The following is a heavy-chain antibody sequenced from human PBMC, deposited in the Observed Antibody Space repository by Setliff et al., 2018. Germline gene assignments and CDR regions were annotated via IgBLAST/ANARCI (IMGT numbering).Heavy chain of an antibody. V-gene: IGHV1-18*01. CDR3: ARAPAYSSTPGSYAFDI. CDR1: GYTFTSYG. D-gene: IGHD6-13*01. Sequence: ASVKVSCKASGYTFTSYGISWVRQAPGQGLEWMGWISAYDGNTNYAQKLQGRVTMTTDTSTSTAYMELRSLRSDDTAVYYCARAPAYSSTPGSYAFDIWGQGTMVTVSS. J-gene: IGHJ3*02. CDR2: ISAYDGNT.